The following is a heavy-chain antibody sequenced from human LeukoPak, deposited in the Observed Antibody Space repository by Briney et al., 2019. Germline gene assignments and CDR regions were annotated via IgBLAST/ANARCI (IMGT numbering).Heavy chain of an antibody. CDR3: ARVRLYGDYYFDY. V-gene: IGHV4-39*07. D-gene: IGHD4-17*01. CDR1: GGSISSSSYY. J-gene: IGHJ4*02. Sequence: PSETLSLTCTVSGGSISSSSYYWGWIRQPPGKGLEWIGNIYYSGNTYYNPSLKSRVTISVDTSKNQFSLKLSSVTAADTAVCYCARVRLYGDYYFDYWGQGTLVTVSS. CDR2: IYYSGNT.